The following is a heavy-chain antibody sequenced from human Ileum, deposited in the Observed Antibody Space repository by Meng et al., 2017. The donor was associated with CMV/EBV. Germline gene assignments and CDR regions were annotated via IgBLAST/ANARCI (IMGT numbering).Heavy chain of an antibody. D-gene: IGHD1-20*01. CDR1: GGSVSTTSSI. CDR3: AKGVYDWNDEHYFDY. CDR2: IYYGGGT. Sequence: GGSVSTTSSIWGWLRQPTGEGLEWIGSIYYGGGTYYNPSLKCRATISVDTSKNRVSLKLSSVTAEDTAVFYCAKGVYDWNDEHYFDYWGQGTLVTVSS. J-gene: IGHJ4*02. V-gene: IGHV4-39*01.